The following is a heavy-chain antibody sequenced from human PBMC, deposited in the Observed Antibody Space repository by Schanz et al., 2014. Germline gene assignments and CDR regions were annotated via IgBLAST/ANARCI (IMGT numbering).Heavy chain of an antibody. D-gene: IGHD3-16*01. J-gene: IGHJ5*02. Sequence: EVQLVESGGGLVQPGGSLRLSCAASGFTFSDSWMHWVRQAPGKGLVWVSRTSNDGSFTTFADSVKGRFTISRDNAKNTLYLQMNSLRAEDTAVYYCASARCFTCPDYWFAPWGQGTLVTVSS. V-gene: IGHV3-74*01. CDR1: GFTFSDSW. CDR3: ASARCFTCPDYWFAP. CDR2: TSNDGSFT.